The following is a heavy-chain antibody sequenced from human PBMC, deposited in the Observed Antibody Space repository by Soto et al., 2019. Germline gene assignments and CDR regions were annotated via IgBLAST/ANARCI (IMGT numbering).Heavy chain of an antibody. D-gene: IGHD3-22*01. V-gene: IGHV4-39*01. CDR3: ARLGAKYYYDSSGYHQPLDY. Sequence: QLQLQESGPGLVKPSETLSLTRTVSGGSISSSSYYWGWIRQPPGKGLEWIGSIYYSGSTYYNPSLKSRVTISVDTSKNQFSLKLSSVTAADTAVYYCARLGAKYYYDSSGYHQPLDYWGQGTLVTVSS. CDR1: GGSISSSSYY. J-gene: IGHJ4*02. CDR2: IYYSGST.